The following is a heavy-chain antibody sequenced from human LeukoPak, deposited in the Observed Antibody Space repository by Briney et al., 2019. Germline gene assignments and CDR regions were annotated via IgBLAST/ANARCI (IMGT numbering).Heavy chain of an antibody. D-gene: IGHD3-3*01. CDR1: GGSFSGYY. Sequence: PSETLSLTCAVYGGSFSGYYWSWIRQPPGKGLEWIGEINHSGSTSYNPSLKSRVTISVDTSKNQFSLKLSSVTAADAAVYYCARLKDFWSGYYSWFDPWGQGTLVTVSS. V-gene: IGHV4-34*01. CDR2: INHSGST. J-gene: IGHJ5*02. CDR3: ARLKDFWSGYYSWFDP.